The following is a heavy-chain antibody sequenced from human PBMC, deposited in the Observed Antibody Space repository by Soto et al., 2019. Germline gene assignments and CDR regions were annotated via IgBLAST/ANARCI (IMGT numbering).Heavy chain of an antibody. D-gene: IGHD3-22*01. Sequence: EVHLEESGGDLVQPGGSLRLSCSASGFIFGFYWMTWVRQAQGKGLEGVANIERHGNDKYYVDSVTGRFTISRDNAQNSLFLQMNNLRAEDTAVYFCARIRATDYEIDYWGQGTLVTVSS. J-gene: IGHJ4*02. CDR3: ARIRATDYEIDY. CDR1: GFIFGFYW. CDR2: IERHGNDK. V-gene: IGHV3-7*03.